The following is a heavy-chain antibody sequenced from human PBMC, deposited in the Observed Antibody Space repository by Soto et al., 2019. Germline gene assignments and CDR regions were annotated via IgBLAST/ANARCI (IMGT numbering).Heavy chain of an antibody. D-gene: IGHD6-19*01. CDR1: GGSISSYY. J-gene: IGHJ6*02. V-gene: IGHV4-59*01. Sequence: PSETLSLTCTVSGGSISSYYWSWIRQPPGKGLEWIGYIYYSGSTNYNPSLKSRVTISVDTSKNQFSLKLSSVTAADTAVYYCARGLVAGLYYYYYSMDVWGQGTTVTVSS. CDR2: IYYSGST. CDR3: ARGLVAGLYYYYYSMDV.